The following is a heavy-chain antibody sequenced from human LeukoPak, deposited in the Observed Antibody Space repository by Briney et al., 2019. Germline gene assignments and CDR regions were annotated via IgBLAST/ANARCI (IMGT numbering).Heavy chain of an antibody. Sequence: GESLKISCKGSGYSFTSYWIGWVRQMPGKGLEWMGIIYPGDSDTRYSPSFQGQVTISADKSISTAYLQWSSLKASDTAMYYCARLSADGTVTTEVRDAFDIWGQGTMVTVSS. CDR1: GYSFTSYW. V-gene: IGHV5-51*01. J-gene: IGHJ3*02. D-gene: IGHD4-17*01. CDR3: ARLSADGTVTTEVRDAFDI. CDR2: IYPGDSDT.